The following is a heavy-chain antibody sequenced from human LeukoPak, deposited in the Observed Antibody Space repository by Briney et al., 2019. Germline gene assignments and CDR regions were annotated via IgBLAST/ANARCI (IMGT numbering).Heavy chain of an antibody. V-gene: IGHV4-34*01. J-gene: IGHJ4*02. Sequence: ASETLSLTCAVYGGSFSGDYWSWIRQPPGKGLEWIGEINHSGSTNYSPSLKSRVTMSVDTSKNQFSLKLSSVTAADTAVYYCARHGGGGGSYSVNYWGQGTLVTVSS. D-gene: IGHD1-26*01. CDR2: INHSGST. CDR3: ARHGGGGGSYSVNY. CDR1: GGSFSGDY.